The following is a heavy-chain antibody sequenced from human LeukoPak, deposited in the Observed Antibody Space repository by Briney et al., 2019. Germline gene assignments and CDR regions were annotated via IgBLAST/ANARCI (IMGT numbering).Heavy chain of an antibody. CDR1: GGSFSGYY. D-gene: IGHD3-22*01. CDR2: INHSGST. CDR3: ARGVYYDSSGYDY. V-gene: IGHV4-34*01. J-gene: IGHJ4*02. Sequence: SETLSLTCAVYGGSFSGYYWTWIRQPPGKGLEWIGEINHSGSTNYNPSLKSRVTISVDTSKNQFSLKLNSVTAADTAVYYCARGVYYDSSGYDYWGQGTLVTVFS.